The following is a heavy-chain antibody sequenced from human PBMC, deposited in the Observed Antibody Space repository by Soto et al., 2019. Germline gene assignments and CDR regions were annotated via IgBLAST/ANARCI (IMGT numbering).Heavy chain of an antibody. D-gene: IGHD3-10*01. CDR1: GDSVSSNSAA. V-gene: IGHV6-1*01. Sequence: PSQTLSLTCAISGDSVSSNSAAWNWIRQSPSRGLEWLGRTYYRSKWYNDYAVSVKSRVTINPDTSKNQFSLQLNSVTPEDTAVYYCSRQSLLWFGERSGGFDYWGQGTLVTASS. J-gene: IGHJ4*02. CDR3: SRQSLLWFGERSGGFDY. CDR2: TYYRSKWYN.